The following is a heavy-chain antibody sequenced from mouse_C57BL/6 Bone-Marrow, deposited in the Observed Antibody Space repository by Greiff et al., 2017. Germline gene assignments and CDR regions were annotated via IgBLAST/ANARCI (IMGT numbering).Heavy chain of an antibody. CDR3: TGPPGDY. CDR2: IRLKSDNYAT. V-gene: IGHV6-3*01. J-gene: IGHJ2*01. Sequence: EVQGVESGGGLVQPGGSMKLSCVASGFTFSNYWMNWVRQSPEKGLEWVAQIRLKSDNYATHYAESVKGRFTISRDDSTSCVYLQLNNVEAEDTGIYYCTGPPGDYWGQGTTLTVSS. CDR1: GFTFSNYW.